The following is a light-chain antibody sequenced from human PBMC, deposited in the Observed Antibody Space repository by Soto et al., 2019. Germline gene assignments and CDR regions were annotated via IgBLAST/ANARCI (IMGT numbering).Light chain of an antibody. J-gene: IGKJ1*01. CDR3: QQYDSSFPA. V-gene: IGKV3-20*01. CDR2: GAS. Sequence: ESVLTQSAGSLSLCPGERASLXCRASESIRNSYQAWFQREPGQAPRLLTYGASTRANGSPARFSGSRSGTDFTRTISRLEPEDFVLYYCQQYDSSFPAFGQGTKVDIK. CDR1: ESIRNSY.